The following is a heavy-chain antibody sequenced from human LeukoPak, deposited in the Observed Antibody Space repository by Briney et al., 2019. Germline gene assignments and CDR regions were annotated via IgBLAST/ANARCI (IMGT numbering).Heavy chain of an antibody. CDR3: AKGGPFSTSSQKYFDP. CDR1: GFTFSSYA. Sequence: GGSLRLSCVASGFTFSSYAMSWVRQAPGKGLEWVSAISGSGGSTYYADSVRGRFTISRDNSKNTVYLQMNSLRDEDTAVFYCAKGGPFSTSSQKYFDPWGQGSLVIVS. D-gene: IGHD6-6*01. J-gene: IGHJ5*02. V-gene: IGHV3-23*01. CDR2: ISGSGGST.